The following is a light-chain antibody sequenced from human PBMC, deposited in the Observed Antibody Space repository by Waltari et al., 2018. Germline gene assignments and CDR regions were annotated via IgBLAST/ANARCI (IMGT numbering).Light chain of an antibody. CDR3: KSYDSSLSVQV. CDR2: GNS. CDR1: SSNIGAGYD. V-gene: IGLV1-40*01. J-gene: IGLJ2*01. Sequence: QSVLTQPPSVSGAPGQRVTISCTGSSSNIGAGYDVHWYQQLPGTAPKLLIYGNSNRPSGFPDRFSASKSGTSASLTITGLQAEDEADYYCKSYDSSLSVQVFGGGTKLTVL.